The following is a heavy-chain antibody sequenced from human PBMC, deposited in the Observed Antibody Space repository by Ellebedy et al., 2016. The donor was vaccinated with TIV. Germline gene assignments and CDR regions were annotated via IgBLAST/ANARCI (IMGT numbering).Heavy chain of an antibody. CDR3: ARGVVAGTQNGYFDL. CDR1: GFTFSSYW. CDR2: IKQDGSEK. Sequence: GGSLRLSCAASGFTFSSYWMSWVRQAPGKGLEWVANIKQDGSEKYYVDSVKGRFTISRDNSKNTLYLQMNSLRAEDTAVYYCARGVVAGTQNGYFDLWGRGTLVTVCS. D-gene: IGHD6-19*01. J-gene: IGHJ2*01. V-gene: IGHV3-7*03.